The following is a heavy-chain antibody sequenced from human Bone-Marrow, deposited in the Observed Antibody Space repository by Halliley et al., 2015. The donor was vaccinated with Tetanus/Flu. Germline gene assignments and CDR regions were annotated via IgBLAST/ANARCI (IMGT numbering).Heavy chain of an antibody. Sequence: TLSLTCAVYGGSFSDYYWAWIRQSRGKGLEWVAEIYHGGNINYNPSLKSRLTISIDTSKHQFSLRLSSVTAADAAVYYCARLVVTPDLGRYAFDVWGQGTLVTVSS. V-gene: IGHV4-34*01. CDR3: ARLVVTPDLGRYAFDV. CDR1: GGSFSDYY. J-gene: IGHJ3*01. D-gene: IGHD2-21*02. CDR2: IYHGGNI.